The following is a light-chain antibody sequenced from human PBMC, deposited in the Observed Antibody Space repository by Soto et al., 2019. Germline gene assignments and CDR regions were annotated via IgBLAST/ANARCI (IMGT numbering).Light chain of an antibody. Sequence: ELGLTQSACTLSWSPGERATLSCGASQSVSSNYLAWYQQKNGQAPRLLIYGASSRATGIPDRFSGSGYGTDVNLTISRLETEDFAVYYCQHYGSSPETFGQGTKVDIK. CDR2: GAS. V-gene: IGKV3-20*01. J-gene: IGKJ1*01. CDR3: QHYGSSPET. CDR1: QSVSSNY.